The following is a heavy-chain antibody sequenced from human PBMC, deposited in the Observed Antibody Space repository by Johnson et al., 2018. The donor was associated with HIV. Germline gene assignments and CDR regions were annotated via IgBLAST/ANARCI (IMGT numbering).Heavy chain of an antibody. Sequence: EVQVVESGGGVVQPGGSLRLSCAASGFTFSSYDLHWVRQATGKGLEWVSSIGTAGDTFYPGSVKGRFAISRQNAKNSLYLQMNSLRAGDTAVYYCTVAGNGGAFDIWGQGTLVTVSS. V-gene: IGHV3-13*01. D-gene: IGHD6-19*01. CDR3: TVAGNGGAFDI. J-gene: IGHJ3*02. CDR2: IGTAGDT. CDR1: GFTFSSYD.